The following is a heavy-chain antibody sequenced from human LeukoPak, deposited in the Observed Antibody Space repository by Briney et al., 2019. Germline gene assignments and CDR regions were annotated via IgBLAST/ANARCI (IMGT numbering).Heavy chain of an antibody. CDR3: ARHPAAAGTGFYGMDV. J-gene: IGHJ6*02. Sequence: SETLSLTCAVYGGSFSGYYWNWIRQPPGKGLEWIGEINHSGSTNYNPSLKSRVTISVDTSKNQFSLKLISVTAADTAVYYCARHPAAAGTGFYGMDVWGQGTTVTVSS. CDR2: INHSGST. V-gene: IGHV4-34*01. D-gene: IGHD6-13*01. CDR1: GGSFSGYY.